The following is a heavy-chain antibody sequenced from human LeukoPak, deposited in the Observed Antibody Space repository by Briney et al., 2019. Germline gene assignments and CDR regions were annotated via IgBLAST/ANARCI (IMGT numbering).Heavy chain of an antibody. Sequence: PSETLSLTCTVSGGSISSSSYYWGWIRQPPGKGLEWIGSIYYSGSTYYNPSLKSRVTISVDTSKNQFSLKLSSVTAADTAVYYCARGSAYSRGWPTSDYWGQRTLVTVSS. D-gene: IGHD6-19*01. V-gene: IGHV4-39*01. CDR2: IYYSGST. CDR3: ARGSAYSRGWPTSDY. CDR1: GGSISSSSYY. J-gene: IGHJ4*02.